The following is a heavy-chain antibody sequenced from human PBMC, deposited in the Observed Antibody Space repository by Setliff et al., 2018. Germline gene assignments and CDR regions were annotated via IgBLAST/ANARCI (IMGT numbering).Heavy chain of an antibody. D-gene: IGHD6-19*01. Sequence: SETLSLTCAVYGGSFSGYYWSWIRQPPGKGLEWIGEINHSGSTNYNPSLKSRVTISVDTSKNQFSLKLSSVIAADTAVYYCATLPYSSGPLHDYWGQGTLVTVSS. V-gene: IGHV4-34*01. CDR2: INHSGST. J-gene: IGHJ4*02. CDR1: GGSFSGYY. CDR3: ATLPYSSGPLHDY.